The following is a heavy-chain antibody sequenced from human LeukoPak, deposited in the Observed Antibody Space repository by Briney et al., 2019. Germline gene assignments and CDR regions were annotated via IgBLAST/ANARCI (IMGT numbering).Heavy chain of an antibody. Sequence: GGSLRLSCAASGFTFSSYGMHWVRQAPGKGLEWVAFIRYDGSNTYYADSVKGRFTISRDNSKNTLYLQMNSLRAEDTAVYYCAKGHSSSWDYYYYYMDVWGKGTTVTVSS. D-gene: IGHD6-13*01. J-gene: IGHJ6*03. CDR1: GFTFSSYG. CDR2: IRYDGSNT. CDR3: AKGHSSSWDYYYYYMDV. V-gene: IGHV3-30*02.